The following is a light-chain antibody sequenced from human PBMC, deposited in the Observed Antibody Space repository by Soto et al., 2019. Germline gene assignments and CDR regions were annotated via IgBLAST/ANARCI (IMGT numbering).Light chain of an antibody. Sequence: EIVLTQSPGTLSVSPGERATLSCRASQSISSNYLAWSQQKPGQAPRILIYGASSRATGIPDRFSGSGSGTDFTLTISRLEPEDSAIYYCQQYVSWTFGQGTKVEIK. CDR2: GAS. J-gene: IGKJ1*01. CDR1: QSISSNY. CDR3: QQYVSWT. V-gene: IGKV3-20*01.